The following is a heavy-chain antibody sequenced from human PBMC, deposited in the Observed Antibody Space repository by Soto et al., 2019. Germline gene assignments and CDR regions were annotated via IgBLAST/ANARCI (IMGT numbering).Heavy chain of an antibody. Sequence: QVQLQESGPGLVKPSETLSLTCTISGGPMNNYYCSWFRQPRGQGLEWIGYMGYNGFTRYNPSLGSRVALSLHTAKNPFSLNLSSVTAADTALYYCARQGFGELHGLVDVWGQGITVTVSS. CDR1: GGPMNNYY. V-gene: IGHV4-59*08. D-gene: IGHD3-10*01. CDR3: ARQGFGELHGLVDV. CDR2: MGYNGFT. J-gene: IGHJ6*02.